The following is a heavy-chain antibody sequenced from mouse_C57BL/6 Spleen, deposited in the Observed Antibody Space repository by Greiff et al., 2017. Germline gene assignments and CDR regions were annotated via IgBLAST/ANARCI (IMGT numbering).Heavy chain of an antibody. J-gene: IGHJ2*01. CDR2: IDPANGNT. Sequence: VQLKESVAELVRPGASVKLSCTASGFNIKNTYMHWVKQRPEQGLEWIGRIDPANGNTKYAPKFQGKATITADTPSNTAYLQLSSLTSEDTAIYCGAREGYYGYDGGYWGQGTTLTVSS. CDR1: GFNIKNTY. D-gene: IGHD2-2*01. V-gene: IGHV14-3*01. CDR3: AREGYYGYDGGY.